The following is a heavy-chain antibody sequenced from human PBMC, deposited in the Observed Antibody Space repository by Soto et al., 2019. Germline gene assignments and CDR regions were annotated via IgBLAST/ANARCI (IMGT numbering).Heavy chain of an antibody. CDR3: ARQIYDSDSGPNFQYYFDS. V-gene: IGHV5-10-1*01. J-gene: IGHJ4*02. D-gene: IGHD3-22*01. Sequence: PGESLKISCKGSGYIFAGYWITWVRPMPGKGLEWKGRIDPSDSQTYYSPSFRGHVTISAAKSITTVFLQWSSLRASDTAMYYCARQIYDSDSGPNFQYYFDSWGQGTLVTVSS. CDR2: IDPSDSQT. CDR1: GYIFAGYW.